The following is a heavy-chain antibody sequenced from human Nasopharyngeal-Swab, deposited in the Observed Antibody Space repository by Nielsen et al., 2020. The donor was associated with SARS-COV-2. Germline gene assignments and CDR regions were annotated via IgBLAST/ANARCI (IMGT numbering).Heavy chain of an antibody. CDR2: VYYTGGT. CDR3: ARMDAATDF. Sequence: GQAPGKGLEWVGYVYYTGGTSYNPSLKSRVTISLDTSKKQFSLRLTSVTPADTAIYYCARMDAATDFWGQGTLVTVSS. D-gene: IGHD2-15*01. J-gene: IGHJ4*02. V-gene: IGHV4-59*08.